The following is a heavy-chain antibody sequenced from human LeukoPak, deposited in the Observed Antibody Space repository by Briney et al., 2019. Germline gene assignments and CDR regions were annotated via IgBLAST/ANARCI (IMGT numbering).Heavy chain of an antibody. Sequence: GGSLRLSCVVSGATVNSNYMSWVRQAPGKGLEWVSVIYSGGSTYYTDSVKGRFTISRDNSKNTFYLQMNSLRVEDTAVYYCAMRDRGYGLDIWGQGTMVTVSS. D-gene: IGHD3-10*01. CDR3: AMRDRGYGLDI. CDR1: GATVNSNY. J-gene: IGHJ3*02. V-gene: IGHV3-53*01. CDR2: IYSGGST.